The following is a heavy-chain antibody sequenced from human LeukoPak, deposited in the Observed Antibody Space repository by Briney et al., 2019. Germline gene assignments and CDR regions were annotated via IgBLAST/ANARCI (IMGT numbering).Heavy chain of an antibody. CDR3: ATEGYYFGSGNHH. D-gene: IGHD3-10*01. CDR2: IKQDGSEK. CDR1: GLTFSFYW. J-gene: IGHJ5*02. V-gene: IGHV3-7*04. Sequence: GGSLRLSCAASGLTFSFYWMSWVRQAPGKGLEWVANIKQDGSEKYYVDSVKGRFTISRDNAKNSLHLQMNSLRADDTAVYYCATEGYYFGSGNHHWGQRTLVTVSS.